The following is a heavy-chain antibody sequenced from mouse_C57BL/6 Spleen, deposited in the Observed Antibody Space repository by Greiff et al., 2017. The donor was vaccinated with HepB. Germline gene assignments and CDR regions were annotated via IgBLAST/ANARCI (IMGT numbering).Heavy chain of an antibody. CDR1: GFNIKDDY. CDR2: IDPENGDT. J-gene: IGHJ3*01. CDR3: TIGTWFAY. Sequence: VQLKESGAELVRPGASVKLSCTASGFNIKDDYMHWVKQRPEQGLEWIGWIDPENGDTEYASKFQGKATITADTSSNTAYLQLSSLTSEDTAVYYCTIGTWFAYWGQGTLVTVSA. V-gene: IGHV14-4*01. D-gene: IGHD3-3*01.